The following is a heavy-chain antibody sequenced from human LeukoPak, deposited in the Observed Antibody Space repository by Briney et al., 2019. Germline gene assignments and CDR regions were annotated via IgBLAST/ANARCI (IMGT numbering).Heavy chain of an antibody. J-gene: IGHJ4*02. CDR3: ARASWVSSTDAVR. CDR1: GFTFSSYA. V-gene: IGHV3-23*01. D-gene: IGHD3-16*01. CDR2: IGGSGSTT. Sequence: GGSLRLSCAASGFTFSSYAMSWVRQAPGKGLEWVSGIGGSGSTTNYAESVKGRFTLSSDSSRNTVYFQLNNLRVEDTAIYYCARASWVSSTDAVRWGQGTLVTVSS.